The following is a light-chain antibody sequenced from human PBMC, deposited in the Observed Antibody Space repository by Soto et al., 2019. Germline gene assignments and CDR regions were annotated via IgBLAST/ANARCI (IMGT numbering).Light chain of an antibody. J-gene: IGKJ1*01. CDR1: QTIRSNY. Sequence: ETVLTQSPGTLSLSPGERATLSCRASQTIRSNYLAWYRQTPGQAPRLLIYGASNRATGIADRFSGSGSGTDFTLLIRRREPEDFARYYCQQYGSSPWTFGQGTKVEIK. CDR2: GAS. V-gene: IGKV3-20*01. CDR3: QQYGSSPWT.